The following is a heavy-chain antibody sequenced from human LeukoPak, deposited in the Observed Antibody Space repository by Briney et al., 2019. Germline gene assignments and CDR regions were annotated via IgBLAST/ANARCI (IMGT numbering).Heavy chain of an antibody. V-gene: IGHV1-69*01. CDR2: IIPIFHTT. J-gene: IGHJ3*02. D-gene: IGHD3-10*01. CDR3: ARDRSYYGSGSYSAFDI. CDR1: GGIFNNYA. Sequence: SVKVSCKASGGIFNNYAIYWVRQAPGQGLEWVGGIIPIFHTTNYARKFQGRVTITADESTSTAYMELSSLRSEDTAVYYCARDRSYYGSGSYSAFDIWGQGTMVTVSS.